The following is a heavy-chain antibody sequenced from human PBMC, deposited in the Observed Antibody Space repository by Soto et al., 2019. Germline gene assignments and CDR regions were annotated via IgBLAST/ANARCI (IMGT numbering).Heavy chain of an antibody. CDR3: ATDPYFYDDCAGYLSRWFDS. D-gene: IGHD3-9*01. J-gene: IGHJ5*01. Sequence: VGSLRLSCATSAPSLTEYAMGWVRHAPGKGLEWVSAISGSGKNTFYADSVQGRFAISRDNSRKPLFPQMSSLRGDGTATYDCATDPYFYDDCAGYLSRWFDSWGQGTVVTVSS. CDR2: ISGSGKNT. V-gene: IGHV3-23*01. CDR1: APSLTEYA.